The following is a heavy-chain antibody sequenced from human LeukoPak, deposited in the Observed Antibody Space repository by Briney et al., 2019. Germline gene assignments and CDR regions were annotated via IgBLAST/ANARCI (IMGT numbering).Heavy chain of an antibody. CDR2: ISATGGIT. J-gene: IGHJ3*02. Sequence: GGSLRLSCAASGFTFSSCDMSWVRQAPGKGLEWVSGISATGGITYYADSVKGRFTISRDNSKNTLYLQMNSLRAEDTAVYYCAKDQYGEAFDIWGPGTMVTVSS. CDR3: AKDQYGEAFDI. CDR1: GFTFSSCD. D-gene: IGHD4-17*01. V-gene: IGHV3-23*01.